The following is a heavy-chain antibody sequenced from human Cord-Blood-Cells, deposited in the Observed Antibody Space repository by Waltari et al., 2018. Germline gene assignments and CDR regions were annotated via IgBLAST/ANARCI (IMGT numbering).Heavy chain of an antibody. CDR3: ARHSGDYAIFDY. CDR2: IYYSGST. V-gene: IGHV4-39*01. CDR1: GGSISSSSYY. Sequence: QLQLQESGPGLVKPSETLSLTCSVSGGSISSSSYYWGWIRQPPGQGLEWIGRIYYSGSTYNNPSLKSRVTISVDTSKNQFSLKLSSVTAADTAVYYCARHSGDYAIFDYWGQGTLVTVSS. D-gene: IGHD4-17*01. J-gene: IGHJ4*02.